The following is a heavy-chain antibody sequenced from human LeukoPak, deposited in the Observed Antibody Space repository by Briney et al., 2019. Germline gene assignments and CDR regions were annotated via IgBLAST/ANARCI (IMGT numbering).Heavy chain of an antibody. J-gene: IGHJ4*02. V-gene: IGHV3-74*01. CDR3: ARETSSGWYDGLDY. CDR1: GFTFSSYW. D-gene: IGHD6-19*01. CDR2: INSDGSST. Sequence: GGSLRLSCGASGFTFSSYWMHWVRQVPGKGLVWVSRINSDGSSTSNADSVKGRFTISRDNAKNTLYLQMNSLRAEDTAVYYCARETSSGWYDGLDYWGQGTLVTVSS.